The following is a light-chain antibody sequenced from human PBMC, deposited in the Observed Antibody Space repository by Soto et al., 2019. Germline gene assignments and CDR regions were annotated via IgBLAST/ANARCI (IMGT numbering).Light chain of an antibody. CDR2: GAS. CDR1: QSVSSY. Sequence: EIVLTQSQSTLSLSPGERSRLSCMSVQSVSSYLAWYQQKPGQAPRLLIYGASNRATGIPARFSGSGSGTDFTLTISSLEPEDFAVYYCQQRSNWPPSITFGQGTRLEIK. V-gene: IGKV3-11*01. CDR3: QQRSNWPPSIT. J-gene: IGKJ5*01.